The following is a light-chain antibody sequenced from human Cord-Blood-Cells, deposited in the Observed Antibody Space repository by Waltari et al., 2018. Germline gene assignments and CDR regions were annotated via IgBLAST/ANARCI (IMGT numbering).Light chain of an antibody. J-gene: IGLJ2*01. CDR1: SSDVGGYNY. CDR2: EVS. CDR3: SSYTSSSTLVV. V-gene: IGLV2-14*01. Sequence: QSALTQPASVSGSPGQSITTSCTGTSSDVGGYNYVPWYQQHPGKAPKLMIYEVSNRPSGVSNRFSGSKSGNTASLTISGLQAEDEADYYCSSYTSSSTLVVFGGGTKLTVL.